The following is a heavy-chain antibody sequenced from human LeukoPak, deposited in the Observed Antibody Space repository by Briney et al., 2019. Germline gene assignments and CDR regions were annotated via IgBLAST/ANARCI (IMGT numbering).Heavy chain of an antibody. CDR1: GFTFDDYS. J-gene: IGHJ4*02. CDR2: ISSSGTYI. V-gene: IGHV3-21*01. D-gene: IGHD6-19*01. CDR3: ARVPPSSGWYIFDN. Sequence: PGGSLRLSCAISGFTFDDYSMNWVRQAPGKGLEWVSSISSSGTYIYYADSVKGRFTISRDNAKSSLYLQMNSLRVEDTAVYYCARVPPSSGWYIFDNWGQGTLVTVSS.